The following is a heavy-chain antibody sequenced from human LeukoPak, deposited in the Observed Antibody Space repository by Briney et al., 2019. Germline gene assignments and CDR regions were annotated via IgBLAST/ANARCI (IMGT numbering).Heavy chain of an antibody. CDR3: ATRSSLSGYFYFDY. Sequence: ASVKASCKASGYTFTDYYIHWVRQAPGQGLEWMGWLNPNSDGTSYAPKFQGRVTMTGDTSVSTAYMELSRLRSDDTAVYYCATRSSLSGYFYFDYWGQGTLVTVSS. J-gene: IGHJ4*02. CDR2: LNPNSDGT. D-gene: IGHD5-12*01. V-gene: IGHV1-2*02. CDR1: GYTFTDYY.